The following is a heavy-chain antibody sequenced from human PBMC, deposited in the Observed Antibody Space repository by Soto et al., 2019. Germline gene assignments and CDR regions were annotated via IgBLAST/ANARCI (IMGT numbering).Heavy chain of an antibody. V-gene: IGHV4-34*01. CDR3: ARGLYSTNAFDV. J-gene: IGHJ3*01. D-gene: IGHD1-26*01. Sequence: SETLSLTCAVYGGSFTGFYWTWVRQPPGKGPEWIGEISHSGTTNFNPSLKSRVTLSVDRLRNQFSLTLTSVTAADTAVYYCARGLYSTNAFDVWGQGTMVTV. CDR1: GGSFTGFY. CDR2: ISHSGTT.